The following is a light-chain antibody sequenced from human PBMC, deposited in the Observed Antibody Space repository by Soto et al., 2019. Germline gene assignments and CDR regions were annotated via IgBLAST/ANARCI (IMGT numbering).Light chain of an antibody. CDR2: KAS. Sequence: DIKMTQSPSTLSASVGDRVTITCRASQSISSWLAWYQQKPGKAPKLLISKASSLESGVPSRFSGSGSGTEFTLTISSLHPDDFATYYCQQYNSYSLTFGGGTKVEIK. CDR3: QQYNSYSLT. CDR1: QSISSW. V-gene: IGKV1-5*03. J-gene: IGKJ4*01.